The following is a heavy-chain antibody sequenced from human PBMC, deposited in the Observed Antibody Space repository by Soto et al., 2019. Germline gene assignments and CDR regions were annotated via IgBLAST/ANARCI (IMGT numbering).Heavy chain of an antibody. CDR1: GGTFSSYA. CDR3: AREGRHFDY. J-gene: IGHJ4*02. Sequence: SVKVSFKASGGTFSSYAISWVRQAPGQGLEWMGGINPIFGTPHYAQKYQGRVTITADTFTNTAYMELTRLTSDDTAVYFCAREGRHFDYWGQGTLVTVSS. V-gene: IGHV1-69*06. CDR2: INPIFGTP.